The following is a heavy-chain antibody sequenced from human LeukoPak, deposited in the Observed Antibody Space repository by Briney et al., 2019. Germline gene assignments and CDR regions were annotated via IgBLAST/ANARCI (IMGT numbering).Heavy chain of an antibody. J-gene: IGHJ5*01. D-gene: IGHD4/OR15-4a*01. CDR2: IYHGQTI. CDR1: AASISSSSHH. CDR3: VRHDGRGGATMGAFDS. Sequence: SETLSLTCTISAASISSSSHHWGWIRQSPGKGLEWIGSIYHGQTIYYNPSLNSRVTISVVTSKDHFTLQLNSVTAADTAVYYCVRHDGRGGATMGAFDSWGQGSLVIVSS. V-gene: IGHV4-39*01.